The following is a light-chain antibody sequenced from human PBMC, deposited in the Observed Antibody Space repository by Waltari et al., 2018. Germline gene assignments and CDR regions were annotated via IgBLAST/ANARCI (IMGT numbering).Light chain of an antibody. CDR2: KGT. CDR1: ALSKQY. J-gene: IGLJ2*01. CDR3: QSADNSGNYPT. Sequence: SYELTQPPSLSVYPGQTAEITCSRGALSKQYTYWYKKRPGQAPVSLIFKGTMRASGIPDRFSGSSSGTTVTLIISAVQAEDEADYYCQSADNSGNYPTFGGGTKLTVL. V-gene: IGLV3-25*03.